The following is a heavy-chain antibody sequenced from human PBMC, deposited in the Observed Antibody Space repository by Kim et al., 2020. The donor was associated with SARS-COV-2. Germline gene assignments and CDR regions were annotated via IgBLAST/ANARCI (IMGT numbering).Heavy chain of an antibody. CDR1: GFTFGDYA. CDR3: TSWGYNTLRFDY. Sequence: GGSLRLSCTASGFTFGDYAMSWFRQAPGKGLEWVGFIRSKAYGGTTEYAASVKGRFTISRDDSKSIAYLQMNSLKTEDTAVYYCTSWGYNTLRFDYWGQGTLVTVSS. J-gene: IGHJ4*02. V-gene: IGHV3-49*03. CDR2: IRSKAYGGTT. D-gene: IGHD3-3*01.